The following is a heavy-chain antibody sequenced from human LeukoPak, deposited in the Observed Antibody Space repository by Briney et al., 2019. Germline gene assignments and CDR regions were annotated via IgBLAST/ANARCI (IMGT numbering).Heavy chain of an antibody. Sequence: PSETLSLTCTVSGGSISSYYWSWIRQPPGKGLEWIGYIYYSGSTNYNPSLKSRVTISVDTSKNQFSLKLSSVTAADTAVYYCARGEYRYCSSTSCRAGWFDPWGQGTPVTVSS. J-gene: IGHJ5*02. CDR3: ARGEYRYCSSTSCRAGWFDP. CDR2: IYYSGST. D-gene: IGHD2-2*01. V-gene: IGHV4-59*01. CDR1: GGSISSYY.